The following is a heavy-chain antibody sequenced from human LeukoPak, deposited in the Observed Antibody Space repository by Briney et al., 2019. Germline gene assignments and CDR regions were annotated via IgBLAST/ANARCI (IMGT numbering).Heavy chain of an antibody. V-gene: IGHV3-53*01. Sequence: GGSLRLSCAASGFIVSNTYMTWVRQAPGKGLEWVSVIHNDGSTYYADSVKGRFTVSRDNSKNMLFLRVNGLRVEDTAVYFCASLARDYWGQGTLVSVSS. CDR2: IHNDGST. CDR3: ASLARDY. D-gene: IGHD3-3*02. J-gene: IGHJ4*01. CDR1: GFIVSNTY.